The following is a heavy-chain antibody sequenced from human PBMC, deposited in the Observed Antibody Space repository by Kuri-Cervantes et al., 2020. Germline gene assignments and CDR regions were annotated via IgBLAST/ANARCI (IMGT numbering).Heavy chain of an antibody. D-gene: IGHD5-12*01. CDR1: GFTFSNAW. CDR3: TTEPYIVLMHY. CDR2: IKSKADLGTT. J-gene: IGHJ4*02. Sequence: GGSLRLSCAASGFTFSNAWMSWVRQAPGKGLEWIGRIKSKADLGTTDYAAPVKGRFTISRDDSKTTLFLQMNSLKTEDTAVYYCTTEPYIVLMHYWGQGTLVTVSS. V-gene: IGHV3-15*01.